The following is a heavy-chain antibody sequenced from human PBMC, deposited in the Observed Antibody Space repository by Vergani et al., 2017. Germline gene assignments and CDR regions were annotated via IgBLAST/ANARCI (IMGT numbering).Heavy chain of an antibody. Sequence: EVQLVESGGGLVQPGGSLRLSCAASGFTFSSYWVSWVRQAPGKGLEWVANIKQDGSEKYYVDSVKGRFTISRDNAKNSLYLQMNSLRAEDTAVYYCARSGACEGDYWGQGTLVTVSS. V-gene: IGHV3-7*01. CDR3: ARSGACEGDY. CDR1: GFTFSSYW. J-gene: IGHJ4*02. CDR2: IKQDGSEK. D-gene: IGHD5-12*01.